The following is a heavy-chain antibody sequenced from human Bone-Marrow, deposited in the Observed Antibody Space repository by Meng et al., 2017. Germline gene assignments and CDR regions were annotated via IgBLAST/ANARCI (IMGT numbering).Heavy chain of an antibody. CDR1: GGSVYSGSYY. Sequence: GQLQGSGPGLVRPSETLSLTCTVSGGSVYSGSYYWSWIRQPPGKGLEWIGYIYYTGTTKYNPSLKSRVTISVDTSKNQFSLNLSSVTAADTALYYCARTPGYSYGQIDSWGQGTLVTVSS. CDR3: ARTPGYSYGQIDS. CDR2: IYYTGTT. J-gene: IGHJ4*02. D-gene: IGHD5-18*01. V-gene: IGHV4-61*01.